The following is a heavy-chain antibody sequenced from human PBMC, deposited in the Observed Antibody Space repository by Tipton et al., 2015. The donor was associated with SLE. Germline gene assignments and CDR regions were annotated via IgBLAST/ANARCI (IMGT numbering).Heavy chain of an antibody. D-gene: IGHD6-19*01. Sequence: LRLSCTVSGGSISSSSYYWGWIRQPPGKGLEWIGSIYYSGSTYYNPSLKSRVTISVDTSKNQFSLKLSSVTAADTAVYYCARDERQWLGDLDYWGQGTLVNVSS. CDR3: ARDERQWLGDLDY. V-gene: IGHV4-39*02. J-gene: IGHJ4*02. CDR1: GGSISSSSYY. CDR2: IYYSGST.